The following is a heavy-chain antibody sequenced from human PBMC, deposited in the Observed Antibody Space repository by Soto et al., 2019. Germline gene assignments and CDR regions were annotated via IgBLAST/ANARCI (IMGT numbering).Heavy chain of an antibody. J-gene: IGHJ4*02. D-gene: IGHD3-9*01. V-gene: IGHV3-74*01. CDR2: INSDGSST. CDR3: ADVEGYDILTGV. Sequence: GGSLRLSCAASGFTFSSYWMHWVRQAPGKGLVWVSRINSDGSSTSYADSVKGRFTISRDNAKNTLYLQMNSLRAEDTAVYYCADVEGYDILTGVWGQGTLVTVSS. CDR1: GFTFSSYW.